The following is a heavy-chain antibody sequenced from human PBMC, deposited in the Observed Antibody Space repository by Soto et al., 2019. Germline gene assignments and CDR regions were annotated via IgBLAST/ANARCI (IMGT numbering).Heavy chain of an antibody. Sequence: QVQLVESGGGVVQPGRSLRLSCAASGFTFSSYGMHWVRQAPGKGLEWVAVISYDGSNKYYADSVKGRFTISRDNSKNTMFLQMSSVRAEDTAVYYCAKDLLRPGRAYGMDVWGQGTTVTVSS. CDR3: AKDLLRPGRAYGMDV. J-gene: IGHJ6*02. V-gene: IGHV3-30*18. CDR1: GFTFSSYG. CDR2: ISYDGSNK. D-gene: IGHD6-25*01.